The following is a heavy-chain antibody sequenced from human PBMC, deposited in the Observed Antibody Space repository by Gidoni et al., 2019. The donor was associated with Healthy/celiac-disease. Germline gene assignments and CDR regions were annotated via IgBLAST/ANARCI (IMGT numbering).Heavy chain of an antibody. D-gene: IGHD2-2*01. CDR3: ARQYDQREAFFQY. V-gene: IGHV1-69*01. CDR2: IIPIFGTA. J-gene: IGHJ1*01. Sequence: QVQLVQSGAEVKKPGSSVKVSCKASGGTFTTYTISWMRQAPGQGLEWMGGIIPIFGTANYAQKFQGRVTITADESASTAYLELRSLRFEDTAVYYCARQYDQREAFFQYWGQGTLVTVSS. CDR1: GGTFTTYT.